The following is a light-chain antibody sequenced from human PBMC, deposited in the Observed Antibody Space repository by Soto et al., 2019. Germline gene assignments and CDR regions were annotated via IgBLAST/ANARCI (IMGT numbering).Light chain of an antibody. V-gene: IGKV1-39*01. CDR1: QSLSSY. Sequence: DIQITHSPSSLSASIVDRVTITFRASQSLSSYLNWYQQRVGKAPKLLIYAASSLQTGVPSRFSGSGSGTDFTLTISSLQPEDFATYYCQQSNYTPWTFGQGTRWIS. J-gene: IGKJ1*01. CDR3: QQSNYTPWT. CDR2: AAS.